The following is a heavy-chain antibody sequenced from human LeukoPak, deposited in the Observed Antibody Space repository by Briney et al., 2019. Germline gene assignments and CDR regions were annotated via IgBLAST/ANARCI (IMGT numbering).Heavy chain of an antibody. V-gene: IGHV3-30*02. CDR3: AKDLHPGSYPPSWFDP. CDR2: IRYDGSNK. Sequence: PGGSLRLSCAASGFTFSSYGMHWVRQAPGKGLEWVAFIRYDGSNKYYADSVKGRFTISRDNSKNTLYLRMNSLRAEDTAVYYCAKDLHPGSYPPSWFDPWGQGTLVTVSS. D-gene: IGHD1-26*01. J-gene: IGHJ5*02. CDR1: GFTFSSYG.